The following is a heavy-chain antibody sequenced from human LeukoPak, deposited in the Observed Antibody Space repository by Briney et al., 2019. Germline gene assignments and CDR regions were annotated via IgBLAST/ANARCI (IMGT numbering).Heavy chain of an antibody. Sequence: PGGSLRPSCAASGFTFSSYSMNWVRQAPGKGLEWVSSISSSSSYIYYADSVKGRFTISRANAKNSLYLQMNSLRAEDTAVYYCASEVIKSRDVWGKGTTVTVSS. D-gene: IGHD2/OR15-2a*01. J-gene: IGHJ6*04. CDR2: ISSSSSYI. CDR1: GFTFSSYS. CDR3: ASEVIKSRDV. V-gene: IGHV3-21*01.